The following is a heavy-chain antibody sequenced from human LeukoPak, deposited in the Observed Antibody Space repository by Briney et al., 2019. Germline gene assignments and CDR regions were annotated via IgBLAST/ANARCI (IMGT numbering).Heavy chain of an antibody. CDR3: AREIIAGWTTVTTSDAFDI. CDR2: ISSSSSYI. Sequence: PGGSLRLSCVASGFTFSSYSMNWVRQAPGKGLEWVSSISSSSSYIYYADSVKGRFTISRDNAKNSLYLQMNSLRAEDTAVYYCAREIIAGWTTVTTSDAFDIWGQGTMVTVSS. CDR1: GFTFSSYS. V-gene: IGHV3-21*01. D-gene: IGHD4-17*01. J-gene: IGHJ3*02.